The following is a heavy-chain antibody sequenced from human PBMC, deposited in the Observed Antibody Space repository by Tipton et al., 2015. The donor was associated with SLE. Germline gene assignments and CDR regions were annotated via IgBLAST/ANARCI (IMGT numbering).Heavy chain of an antibody. CDR3: ASGAGWLIDY. J-gene: IGHJ4*02. CDR1: GFTLSSQW. CDR2: IKQDGSDK. D-gene: IGHD6-19*01. Sequence: GSLRLSCASSGFTLSSQWVNWVRQSPGKGLGWVAIIKQDGSDKKYVDSVKGRFTISRDNTKDSVYLQMNSLRAEDTGLYYCASGAGWLIDYWGQGTLVTVSS. V-gene: IGHV3-7*01.